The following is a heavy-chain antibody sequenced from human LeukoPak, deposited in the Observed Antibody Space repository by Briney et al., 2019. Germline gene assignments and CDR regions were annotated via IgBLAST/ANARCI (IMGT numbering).Heavy chain of an antibody. Sequence: SETLSLTCAVYGGSFSGYYWSWIRQPPGKGLEWIGEINHSGSTNYNPSLKSRVTISVDTSKNQFSLKLSSVTAADTAVCYCARDSSNWYFDLWGRGTLVTVSS. J-gene: IGHJ2*01. CDR3: ARDSSNWYFDL. CDR2: INHSGST. D-gene: IGHD6-6*01. V-gene: IGHV4-34*01. CDR1: GGSFSGYY.